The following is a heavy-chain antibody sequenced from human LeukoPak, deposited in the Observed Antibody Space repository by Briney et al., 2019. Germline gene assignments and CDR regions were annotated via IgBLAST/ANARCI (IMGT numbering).Heavy chain of an antibody. CDR3: ASAGIAVAGTNYFDY. J-gene: IGHJ4*02. CDR1: GGSISSYY. CDR2: IYYSGST. Sequence: SETLSLTCTVSGGSISSYYWSWIRQPPGQGLEWIGYIYYSGSTNYNPSLKSRVTISVDTSKNQFSLKLSSVTAADTAVYYCASAGIAVAGTNYFDYWGQGTLVTVSS. V-gene: IGHV4-59*01. D-gene: IGHD6-19*01.